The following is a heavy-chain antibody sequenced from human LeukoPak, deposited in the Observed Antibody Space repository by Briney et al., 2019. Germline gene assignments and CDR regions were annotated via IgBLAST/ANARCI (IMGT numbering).Heavy chain of an antibody. CDR1: GFTFSSFS. CDR3: VRDPDALDF. Sequence: GGSLRLSCAASGFTFSSFSMNWVRQAPGKGLEWVAYIRSSGSPIYYADSVKGRFTISRDNAKNSLYLQMNSLRDEDTAVYYCVRDPDALDFWGQGTPATVSS. V-gene: IGHV3-48*02. CDR2: IRSSGSPI. J-gene: IGHJ4*02.